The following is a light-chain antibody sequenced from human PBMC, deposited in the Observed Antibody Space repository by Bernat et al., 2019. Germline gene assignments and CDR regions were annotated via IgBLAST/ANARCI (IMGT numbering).Light chain of an antibody. Sequence: QSALTQPASVSGSPGQSITISCSGTRSDIGVYNYVAWYQQHPGKAPRLIIYDVSNRPSGVSNRFSGSKSGNTASLTISGLQAEYEADYYCSSYTNTNARVFGGGTKLTVL. J-gene: IGLJ3*02. CDR1: RSDIGVYNY. V-gene: IGLV2-14*01. CDR2: DVS. CDR3: SSYTNTNARV.